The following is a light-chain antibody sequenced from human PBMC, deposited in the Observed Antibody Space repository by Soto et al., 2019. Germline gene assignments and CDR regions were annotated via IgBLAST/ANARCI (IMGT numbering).Light chain of an antibody. CDR2: NNN. Sequence: QSVLTQSPSASGTPGQRITISCSGSNSNIGSNGVHWYQQLPGMAPKLLMFNNNQRPSGVPDRISGSKSGTSASLAISGLQSEDDADYYCASWDDSLNGVVFGGGTKVTVL. V-gene: IGLV1-44*01. J-gene: IGLJ2*01. CDR3: ASWDDSLNGVV. CDR1: NSNIGSNG.